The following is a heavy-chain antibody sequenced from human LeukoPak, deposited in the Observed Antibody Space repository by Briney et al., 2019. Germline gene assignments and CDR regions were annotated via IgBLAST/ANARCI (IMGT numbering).Heavy chain of an antibody. CDR1: GGSISSSSYY. V-gene: IGHV4-39*07. CDR3: ARGDSSGWYSFSHWFDP. Sequence: PSETLSLTCTVSGGSISSSSYYWGWIRQPPGKGLEWIGSIYYSGSTYYNPSLKSRVTISVDTSKNQFSLKLSSVTAADTAVYYCARGDSSGWYSFSHWFDPWGQGTLVTVSS. J-gene: IGHJ5*02. D-gene: IGHD6-19*01. CDR2: IYYSGST.